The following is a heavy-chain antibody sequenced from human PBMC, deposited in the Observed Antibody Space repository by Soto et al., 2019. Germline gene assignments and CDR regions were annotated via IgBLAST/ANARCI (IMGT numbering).Heavy chain of an antibody. CDR3: ARDIWSGDYKWFDS. D-gene: IGHD3-3*01. V-gene: IGHV3-30*03. J-gene: IGHJ5*01. CDR1: TVTINVHG. Sequence: PGGSLRLSCTSSTVTINVHGIQWVRQAPGKGLEWVAFISNDGRAQYYADSVKGRFTISRDYSKNTVDLQMNSLRNEETAVYYCARDIWSGDYKWFDSWGPGTLVT. CDR2: ISNDGRAQ.